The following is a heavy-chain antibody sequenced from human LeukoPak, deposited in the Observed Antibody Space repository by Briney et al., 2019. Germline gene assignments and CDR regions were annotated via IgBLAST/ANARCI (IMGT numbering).Heavy chain of an antibody. CDR2: ISGSGGST. D-gene: IGHD5-12*01. CDR3: AKDLFVDIVATFDP. CDR1: GFTFSSYA. Sequence: EGSLRLSCAASGFTFSSYAMSWVRQAPGKGLEWVSAISGSGGSTYYADSVKGRFTISRDNSKNTLYLQMNSLRAEDTAVYYCAKDLFVDIVATFDPWGQGTLVTVSS. V-gene: IGHV3-23*01. J-gene: IGHJ5*02.